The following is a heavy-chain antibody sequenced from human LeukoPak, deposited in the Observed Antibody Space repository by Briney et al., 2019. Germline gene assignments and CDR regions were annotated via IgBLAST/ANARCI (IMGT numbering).Heavy chain of an antibody. Sequence: GGSLRLSCAASAFTLSSNWMSWVRQAPGKGLEWVANIKPDGGDKYYVDSAKGRLTISRDNAKNSLYLQMNSLRAEDTAVYYCARDVVECSISNSVYTWGQGTTVTVSS. D-gene: IGHD2-2*01. J-gene: IGHJ6*02. CDR2: IKPDGGDK. CDR3: ARDVVECSISNSVYT. V-gene: IGHV3-7*05. CDR1: AFTLSSNW.